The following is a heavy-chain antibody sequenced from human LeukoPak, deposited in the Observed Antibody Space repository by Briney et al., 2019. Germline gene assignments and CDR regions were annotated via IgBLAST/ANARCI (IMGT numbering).Heavy chain of an antibody. CDR2: FNPEDGET. J-gene: IGHJ4*02. CDR3: ATDGAGDYLNH. D-gene: IGHD4-17*01. CDR1: GYIFTELS. V-gene: IGHV1-24*01. Sequence: ASVKVSCKVSGYIFTELSMHWVRQAPEQGLEWMGGFNPEDGETFYAQKFQGRVNMTEDTSTDTAYMELSSLSYDDTAVYYCATDGAGDYLNHWGQGTLVTVSS.